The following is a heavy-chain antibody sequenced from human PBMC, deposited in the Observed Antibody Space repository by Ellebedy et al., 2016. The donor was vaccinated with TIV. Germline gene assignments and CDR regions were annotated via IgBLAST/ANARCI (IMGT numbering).Heavy chain of an antibody. CDR2: ISYDGSNK. Sequence: GESLKISXAASGFTFSSYGMHWVRQAPGKGLEWVAVISYDGSNKYYADSVKGRFTISRDNSKNTAYLQMNSLKTEDTAVYYCTSLQYPWLRPSWGQGTLVTVSS. CDR1: GFTFSSYG. J-gene: IGHJ5*02. V-gene: IGHV3-30*03. CDR3: TSLQYPWLRPS. D-gene: IGHD5-12*01.